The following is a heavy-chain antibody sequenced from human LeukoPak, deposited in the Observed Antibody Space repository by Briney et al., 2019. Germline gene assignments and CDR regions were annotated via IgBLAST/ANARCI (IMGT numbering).Heavy chain of an antibody. Sequence: SETLSLTCAVYDGSLSGYYWGWIRQPLGKGLEWIGEINHSGSTNYNPSHKSRVSISIDTSKNQFSLNLTSVTAADTAVYYCASRGRWGQGTLVTVSS. J-gene: IGHJ4*02. V-gene: IGHV4-34*01. CDR3: ASRGR. D-gene: IGHD1-26*01. CDR1: DGSLSGYY. CDR2: INHSGST.